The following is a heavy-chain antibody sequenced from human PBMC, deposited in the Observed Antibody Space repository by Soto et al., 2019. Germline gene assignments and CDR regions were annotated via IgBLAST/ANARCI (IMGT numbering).Heavy chain of an antibody. D-gene: IGHD3-3*01. CDR3: ARGAGGYTIFGVVIMF. CDR2: ISSSSSYI. J-gene: IGHJ4*02. CDR1: GFTFSSYS. Sequence: GPLRLSCAASGFTFSSYSMNWVRQAPGKGLEWVSSISSSSSYIYYADSVKGRFTISRDNAKNSLYLQMNSLRAEDTAVYYCARGAGGYTIFGVVIMFWGQGTLVTVS. V-gene: IGHV3-21*01.